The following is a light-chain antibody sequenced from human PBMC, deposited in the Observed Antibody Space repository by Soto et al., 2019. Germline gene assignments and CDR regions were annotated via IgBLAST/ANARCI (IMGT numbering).Light chain of an antibody. CDR3: CSYAGTSLWV. V-gene: IGLV2-11*02. CDR1: RSDVGGYNY. CDR2: DVS. Sequence: QSARTQPRSVSGSPGQSVTISCTGTRSDVGGYNYVSWYQQHPGKAPKLVIYDVSKQPSGVPDRFSGSKSGNTASLTISGLQAEDEADYYCCSYAGTSLWVFGGGTQLTVL. J-gene: IGLJ3*02.